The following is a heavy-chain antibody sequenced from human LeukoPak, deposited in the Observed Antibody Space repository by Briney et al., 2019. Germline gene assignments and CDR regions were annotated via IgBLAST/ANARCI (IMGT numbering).Heavy chain of an antibody. D-gene: IGHD2/OR15-2a*01. J-gene: IGHJ4*02. CDR1: GFTFSNYG. V-gene: IGHV3-33*06. CDR3: AKGSTTFDY. CDR2: IWSDGGNK. Sequence: QPGGSLRLSCVASGFTFSNYGMHWVRQAPGKGLEWVAVIWSDGGNKFYRDSVKGRFTISRDNSKNTLYLQMNSLSAEDTAVYYCAKGSTTFDYWGQGTLVTVSS.